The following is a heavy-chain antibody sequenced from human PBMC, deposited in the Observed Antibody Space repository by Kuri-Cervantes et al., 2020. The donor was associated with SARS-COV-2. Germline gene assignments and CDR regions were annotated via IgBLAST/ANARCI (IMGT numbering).Heavy chain of an antibody. Sequence: SETLSLTCTVSGGSIISSRYYWGWIRQPTGKRLKWIGSIYYTGKTFYTPPIKTRITISVDTSKNSFSQKLTSVTAADTAVYYCSRQDYDCWTGDHDFWGQGNLVTVSS. V-gene: IGHV4-39*01. CDR3: SRQDYDCWTGDHDF. CDR1: GGSIISSRYY. J-gene: IGHJ4*02. D-gene: IGHD3-3*01. CDR2: IYYTGKT.